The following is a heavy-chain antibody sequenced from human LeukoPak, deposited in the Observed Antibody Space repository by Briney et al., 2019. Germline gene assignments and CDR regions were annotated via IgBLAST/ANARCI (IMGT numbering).Heavy chain of an antibody. CDR3: ARMIVGAQGFDY. Sequence: PGGSLRLSCAASGFTFRNYYMHWVRQAPGKGLEWVAVISYDGSNKYYADSVKGRFTISRDNSKNTLYLQMNSLRAEDTAVYYCARMIVGAQGFDYWGQGTLVTVSS. V-gene: IGHV3-30-3*01. CDR1: GFTFRNYY. CDR2: ISYDGSNK. D-gene: IGHD1-26*01. J-gene: IGHJ4*02.